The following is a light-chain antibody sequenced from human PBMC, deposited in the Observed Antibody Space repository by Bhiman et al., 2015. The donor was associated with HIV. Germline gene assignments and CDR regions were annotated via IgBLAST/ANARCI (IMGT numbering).Light chain of an antibody. J-gene: IGLJ3*02. CDR3: QAWDSGAAV. CDR1: KLGQTY. CDR2: QDT. V-gene: IGLV3-1*01. Sequence: SYELTQPPSVSVSPGQTASITRSGDKLGQTYASWYQGKPGQSPILVIYQDTKRPSGIPERFSGSISGNTATLTISGTQPLDEADYYCQAWDSGAAVFGGGTKLTVL.